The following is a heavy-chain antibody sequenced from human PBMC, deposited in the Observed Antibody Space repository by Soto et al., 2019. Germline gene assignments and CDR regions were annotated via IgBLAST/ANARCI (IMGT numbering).Heavy chain of an antibody. Sequence: QVQLVESGGGVVQPGRSLRLSCAASGFTFSSYGMHWVRQAPGKGLEWVAVISYDGSNKYYADSVKGRFTISRDNSKNPLYMQMSSRRAEDTAVYYCAKDWSMVRGVSSAYWGQGTLVTVSS. D-gene: IGHD3-10*01. CDR1: GFTFSSYG. V-gene: IGHV3-30*18. J-gene: IGHJ4*02. CDR3: AKDWSMVRGVSSAY. CDR2: ISYDGSNK.